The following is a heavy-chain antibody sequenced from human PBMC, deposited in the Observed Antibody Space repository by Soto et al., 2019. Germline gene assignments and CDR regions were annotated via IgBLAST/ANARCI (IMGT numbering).Heavy chain of an antibody. J-gene: IGHJ4*02. D-gene: IGHD5-12*01. CDR3: ARSGRDGYNH. CDR2: ISGSGNYT. V-gene: IGHV3-21*01. CDR1: GFTFSTYS. Sequence: GGSLRLSCAASGFTFSTYSMNWVRQAPGKGLEWVSSISGSGNYTHYADFLKGRFTISRDNAKTSLYLQMNSLRSEDTAMYYCARSGRDGYNHWGQGNLVTAS.